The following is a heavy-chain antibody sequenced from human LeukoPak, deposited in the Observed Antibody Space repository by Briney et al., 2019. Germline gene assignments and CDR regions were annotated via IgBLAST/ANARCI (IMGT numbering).Heavy chain of an antibody. Sequence: WASVKVSCKASGYTFTNYAMNWVRQAPGQGLEWMGWIHPSTGNPTYAQDFTGRFVFSLDTSVSTTYLQISSLKAEDTAVYYCARAYQRLGQLSLPDYWGQGTLVTVSS. CDR2: IHPSTGNP. CDR3: ARAYQRLGQLSLPDY. CDR1: GYTFTNYA. V-gene: IGHV7-4-1*02. D-gene: IGHD3-16*02. J-gene: IGHJ4*02.